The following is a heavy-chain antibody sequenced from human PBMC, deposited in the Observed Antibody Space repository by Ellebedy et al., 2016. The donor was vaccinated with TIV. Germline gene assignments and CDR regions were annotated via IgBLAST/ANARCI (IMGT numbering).Heavy chain of an antibody. V-gene: IGHV4-59*08. CDR2: IYYSVST. Sequence: MPSETLSLTCSVSGGSISSYFWSWIRQPPGKGLEWIGHIYYSVSTEYNPSLKSRVPISVDTSKNQLSLRLSSVTAADTAVYYCARYYASGWNYFDCWGQGTLVTVSS. J-gene: IGHJ4*02. CDR3: ARYYASGWNYFDC. CDR1: GGSISSYF. D-gene: IGHD6-19*01.